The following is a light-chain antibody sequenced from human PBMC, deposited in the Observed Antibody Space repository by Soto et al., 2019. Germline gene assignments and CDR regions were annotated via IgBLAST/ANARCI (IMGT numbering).Light chain of an antibody. Sequence: EIVLTQSPATLSLSPGERATLSCRASQSVSSYLAWYQQKPGQAPRLLIYDASNRATGIPARSSGSGSGTDFTLTISSLEPEDFAVYYCQQRSNWPITFGQGLRLEIK. CDR1: QSVSSY. V-gene: IGKV3-11*01. J-gene: IGKJ5*01. CDR2: DAS. CDR3: QQRSNWPIT.